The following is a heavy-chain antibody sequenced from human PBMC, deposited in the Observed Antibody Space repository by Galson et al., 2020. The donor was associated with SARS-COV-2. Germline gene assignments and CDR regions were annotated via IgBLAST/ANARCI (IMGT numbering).Heavy chain of an antibody. J-gene: IGHJ5*02. D-gene: IGHD1-26*01. CDR1: GGSISSSSYY. Sequence: SQTLSLTCTVSGGSISSSSYYWGWIRQPPGKGLEWIGSIYYSGSTYYNPSLKSRVTISVDTSKNQFSLKLSSVTAADTAVYYCARPSGSYTQSLFDPWGQGTLVTVSS. CDR2: IYYSGST. V-gene: IGHV4-39*01. CDR3: ARPSGSYTQSLFDP.